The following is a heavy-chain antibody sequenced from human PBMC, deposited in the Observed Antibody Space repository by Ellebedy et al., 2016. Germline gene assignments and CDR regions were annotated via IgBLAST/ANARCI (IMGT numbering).Heavy chain of an antibody. D-gene: IGHD6-19*01. CDR1: GFTFRSYG. CDR3: AKDRAGAWYSSGWGADDAFDI. Sequence: GGSLRLSCAASGFTFRSYGMHWVRQAPGKGLEWVAVISYDGSNKYYADSVKGRFTISRDNSKNTLYLQMNSLRAEDTALYYCAKDRAGAWYSSGWGADDAFDIWGQGTMVTVSS. V-gene: IGHV3-30*18. J-gene: IGHJ3*02. CDR2: ISYDGSNK.